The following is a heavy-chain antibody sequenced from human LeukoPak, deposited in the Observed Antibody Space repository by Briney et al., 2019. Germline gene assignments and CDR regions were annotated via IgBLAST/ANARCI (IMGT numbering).Heavy chain of an antibody. J-gene: IGHJ4*02. Sequence: ASVKVSCKASGYTFTSYYMHWVRQAPGQGLEWMGIINPSGGSTSYAQKFQGRVTMTRDTSTNTAFLELRSLRSDDTAIYYCARADYYDSRGYTLLGDYWGQGTLVTVSS. V-gene: IGHV1-46*01. CDR1: GYTFTSYY. CDR2: INPSGGST. D-gene: IGHD3-22*01. CDR3: ARADYYDSRGYTLLGDY.